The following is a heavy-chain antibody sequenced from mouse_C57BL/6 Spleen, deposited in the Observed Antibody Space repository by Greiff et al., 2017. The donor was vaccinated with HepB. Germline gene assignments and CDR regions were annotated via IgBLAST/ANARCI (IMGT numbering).Heavy chain of an antibody. CDR2: INPSSGYT. CDR3: ASSDLSGDY. V-gene: IGHV1-4*01. Sequence: QVQLQQSGAELARPGASVKMSCKASGYTFTSYSMHWVNRRPGQGLEWIGYINPSSGYTKYNQKFKDKATVTADKSSSTAYMQLSSLTSEDSAVYYCASSDLSGDYWGQGTTLTVSS. CDR1: GYTFTSYS. J-gene: IGHJ2*01. D-gene: IGHD2-3*01.